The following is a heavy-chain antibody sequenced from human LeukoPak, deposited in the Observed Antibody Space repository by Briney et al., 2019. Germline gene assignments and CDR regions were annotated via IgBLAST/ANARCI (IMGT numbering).Heavy chain of an antibody. CDR1: GGCFSDYY. CDR3: AGCRGTRVQS. CDR2: INHSGST. V-gene: IGHV4-34*01. D-gene: IGHD2-2*01. Sequence: TSETLSLTCAVYGGCFSDYYWSWIRQPPGNGLEWIGEINHSGSTNYNPSLKSRFTISVDTSKNQFSLKLSSVTAADTATYYCAGCRGTRVQSWGQGTLVSVSS. J-gene: IGHJ5*02.